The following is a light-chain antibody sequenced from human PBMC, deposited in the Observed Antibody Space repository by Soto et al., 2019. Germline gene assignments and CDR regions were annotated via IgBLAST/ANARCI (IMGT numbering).Light chain of an antibody. CDR3: QQSYTTTWT. Sequence: IQMTQSPSSLSASVGDRVTITCRASQDISTYLNWYQQKPGKAPKLLIYAASSLQSGVPSRFSGSGSETDFTLTISSLQPEDFATYSCQQSYTTTWTFGQGTKVDIK. J-gene: IGKJ1*01. CDR1: QDISTY. CDR2: AAS. V-gene: IGKV1-39*01.